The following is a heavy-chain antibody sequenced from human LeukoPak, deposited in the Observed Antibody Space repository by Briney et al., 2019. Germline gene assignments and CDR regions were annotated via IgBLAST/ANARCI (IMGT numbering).Heavy chain of an antibody. CDR2: IYHSGST. J-gene: IGHJ4*02. CDR1: GVSISSSNSY. D-gene: IGHD3-16*01. Sequence: SETLSLTCTVPGVSISSSNSYWGWIRQPPGKGLEWIGSIYHSGSTYYNPSLKSRVTISVDTSKNQFSLKLSSVTAADTAVYYCARAARYVWGGYYFDYWGQGTLVTVSS. CDR3: ARAARYVWGGYYFDY. V-gene: IGHV4-39*07.